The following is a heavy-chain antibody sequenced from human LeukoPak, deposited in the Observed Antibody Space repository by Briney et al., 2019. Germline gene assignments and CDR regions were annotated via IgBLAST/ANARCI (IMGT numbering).Heavy chain of an antibody. D-gene: IGHD6-6*01. J-gene: IGHJ6*03. V-gene: IGHV4-34*01. Sequence: PSETLSLTCAVYGGSFSGYYWSWIRQPPGKGLEWIGEINHSGSTNYNPSLKSRVTISVDTSKNQFSLKLSSVTAADTAVYYCARGVGQLVSKGYYMDVWGKGTTLTVSS. CDR1: GGSFSGYY. CDR2: INHSGST. CDR3: ARGVGQLVSKGYYMDV.